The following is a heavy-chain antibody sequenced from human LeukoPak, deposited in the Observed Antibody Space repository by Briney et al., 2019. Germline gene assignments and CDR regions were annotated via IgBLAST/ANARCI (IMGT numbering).Heavy chain of an antibody. D-gene: IGHD3-10*01. V-gene: IGHV4-34*01. Sequence: PSETLSLTCAVYGGSFSGYYWSWIRQPPGKGLEWIGEINHSGSTNYNPSLKSRVTISVDTSKNQFSLKLSSVTAADTAVYYCARKRSLWCGELLTRYYFDYWGQGTLVTVSS. J-gene: IGHJ4*02. CDR2: INHSGST. CDR3: ARKRSLWCGELLTRYYFDY. CDR1: GGSFSGYY.